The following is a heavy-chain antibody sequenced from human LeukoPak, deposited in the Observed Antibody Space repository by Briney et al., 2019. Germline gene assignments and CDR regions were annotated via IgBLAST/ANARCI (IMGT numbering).Heavy chain of an antibody. CDR2: ITPSGST. J-gene: IGHJ4*02. D-gene: IGHD3-22*01. CDR1: GGPFSGYY. Sequence: SETLSLTCAVYGGPFSGYYWSWIRQPPGKGLEWIGEITPSGSTNYNPSLKSRVSISINTSKKKLSLRLTSVTAADSAVYYCASSFYYDSRDYWGQGTLVTVSS. CDR3: ASSFYYDSRDY. V-gene: IGHV4-34*01.